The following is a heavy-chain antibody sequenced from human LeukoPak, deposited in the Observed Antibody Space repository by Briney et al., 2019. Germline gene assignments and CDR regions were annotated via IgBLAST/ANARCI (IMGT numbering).Heavy chain of an antibody. V-gene: IGHV1-18*01. CDR1: GYTFTSYG. CDR2: ISAYNGNT. D-gene: IGHD3-22*01. Sequence: GASVKVSCKASGYTFTSYGISWVRQAPGQGLEWMGWISAYNGNTNYAQKLQGRVTMTTDTSTSTAYMELRSLRSDDTAVYYCARDWRRHYYDSSGSLEDYWGQGTLVTVSS. J-gene: IGHJ4*02. CDR3: ARDWRRHYYDSSGSLEDY.